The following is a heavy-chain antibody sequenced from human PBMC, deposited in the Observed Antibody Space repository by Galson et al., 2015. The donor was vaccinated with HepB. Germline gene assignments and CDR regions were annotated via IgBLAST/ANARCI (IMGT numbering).Heavy chain of an antibody. CDR3: AKPLGYTRPEFDY. CDR1: GFTFSSYA. CDR2: ISGSGGST. J-gene: IGHJ4*02. Sequence: SLRLSCAASGFTFSSYAMSWVRQAPGKGLEWVSAISGSGGSTYYADSVKGRFTISRDNSKDTLYLQMNSLRAEDTAVYYCAKPLGYTRPEFDYWGQGTLVTVSP. V-gene: IGHV3-23*01. D-gene: IGHD1-1*01.